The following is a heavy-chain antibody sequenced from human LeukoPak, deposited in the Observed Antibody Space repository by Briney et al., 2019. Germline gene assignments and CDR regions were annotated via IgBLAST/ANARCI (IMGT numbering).Heavy chain of an antibody. Sequence: GGSLGLSCAASGFTFSSYSMNWVRQAPGKGLEWVSAISSSSSYIYYEDSVKGRFTISRDNAKNSLYLQMNSLRAEDTAVYYCAREPGDGDYPEGYFDYWGQGTLVTVSS. CDR2: ISSSSSYI. CDR1: GFTFSSYS. V-gene: IGHV3-21*01. CDR3: AREPGDGDYPEGYFDY. D-gene: IGHD4-17*01. J-gene: IGHJ4*02.